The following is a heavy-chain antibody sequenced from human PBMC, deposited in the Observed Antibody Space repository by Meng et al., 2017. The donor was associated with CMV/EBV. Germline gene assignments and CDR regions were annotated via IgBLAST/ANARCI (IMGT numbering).Heavy chain of an antibody. D-gene: IGHD1-20*01. J-gene: IGHJ4*02. Sequence: SETLSLTCAVYGGSFSGYYWSWIRQPPGKGLEWIGEINHSGSTNYNPSLKSRVAISVDTSKNQFSLKLSSVTAADTAVYYCARFDNWKACFDYRGQGTLVTVSS. V-gene: IGHV4-34*01. CDR1: GGSFSGYY. CDR2: INHSGST. CDR3: ARFDNWKACFDY.